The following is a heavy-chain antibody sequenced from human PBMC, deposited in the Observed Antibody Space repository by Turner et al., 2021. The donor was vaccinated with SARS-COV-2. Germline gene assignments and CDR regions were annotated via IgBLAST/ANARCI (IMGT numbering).Heavy chain of an antibody. V-gene: IGHV1-69*01. CDR2: IIPIFGTA. Sequence: QVQLVQSGAEVKKPGSSVKVSCKASGGTFSSYAISRVRQAPGQGLEWMGGIIPIFGTANYAQKCQGRVTITADESTRTAYMELSSLRSEDTAVYYCARARGVDYYDSSGQRFDPWGQGTLVTVSS. CDR3: ARARGVDYYDSSGQRFDP. J-gene: IGHJ5*02. CDR1: GGTFSSYA. D-gene: IGHD3-22*01.